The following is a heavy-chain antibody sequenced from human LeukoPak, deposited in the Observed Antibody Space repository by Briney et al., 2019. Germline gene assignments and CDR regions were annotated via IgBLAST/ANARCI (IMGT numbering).Heavy chain of an antibody. D-gene: IGHD2-15*01. CDR3: ASPHVAKDAFDI. CDR2: IYYSGST. CDR1: GGSISSSSYY. Sequence: PSETLSLTCTVSGGSISSSSYYWGWIRQPPGKGLEWIGSIYYSGSTYYNPSLKSRVTISVDTSKNQFSLKLSSVTAADTAVYYCASPHVAKDAFDIWGQGTMVTVSS. V-gene: IGHV4-39*01. J-gene: IGHJ3*02.